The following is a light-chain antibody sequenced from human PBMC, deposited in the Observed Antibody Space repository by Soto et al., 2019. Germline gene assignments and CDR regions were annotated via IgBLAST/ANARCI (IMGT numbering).Light chain of an antibody. CDR2: DAS. Sequence: DIQMTQSPSILSASVGDRVTITCRASRSISSWLAWYQQKPGKAPKLLIYDASSLESGVPSRFSGSGSGTEFTLTISSLQPDDFATYYCQQYNSYSRTFGQGTKVDIK. V-gene: IGKV1-5*01. J-gene: IGKJ1*01. CDR3: QQYNSYSRT. CDR1: RSISSW.